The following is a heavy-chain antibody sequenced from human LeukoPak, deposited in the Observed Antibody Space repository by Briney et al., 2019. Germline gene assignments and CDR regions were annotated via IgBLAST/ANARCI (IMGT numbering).Heavy chain of an antibody. CDR2: IIPIFGTA. D-gene: IGHD6-19*01. J-gene: IGHJ3*02. V-gene: IGHV1-69*13. Sequence: ASVKVSCKASGGTFSSYAISWVRQAPGQGLEWMGGIIPIFGTANYAQKFQGRVTITADESTSTAYMELSSLRSEDTAVYYCARERTPGYNNGWRNDAFDIWGQGSMVTVSS. CDR3: ARERTPGYNNGWRNDAFDI. CDR1: GGTFSSYA.